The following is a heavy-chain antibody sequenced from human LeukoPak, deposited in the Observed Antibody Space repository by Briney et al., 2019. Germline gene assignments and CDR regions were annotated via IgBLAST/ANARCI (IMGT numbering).Heavy chain of an antibody. CDR1: GGTFNNYA. CDR2: INLVFGTP. CDR3: ARGDSGSYQD. V-gene: IGHV1-69*05. Sequence: SVKVSCKASGGTFNNYAISWVRQAPGQGLEWMGGINLVFGTPIYAQNFQGRVTMTRDMSTSTAYMELSSLRSEDMAVYYCARGDSGSYQDWGQGTLVTVSS. D-gene: IGHD1-26*01. J-gene: IGHJ4*02.